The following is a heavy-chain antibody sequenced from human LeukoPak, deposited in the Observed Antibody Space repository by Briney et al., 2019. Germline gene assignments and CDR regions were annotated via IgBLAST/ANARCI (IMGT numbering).Heavy chain of an antibody. V-gene: IGHV3-48*03. CDR2: ISSGSTT. D-gene: IGHD3-9*01. CDR3: AGQDWLGDRYYFDY. Sequence: PGGSLRLSCAASGFTFSSYEMNWVRQAPGKGLEWVSYISSGSTTYYADSVKGRFTISRDNAKNSLYLQMNSLRAEDTAVYYCAGQDWLGDRYYFDYWGQGTLVTVSS. CDR1: GFTFSSYE. J-gene: IGHJ4*02.